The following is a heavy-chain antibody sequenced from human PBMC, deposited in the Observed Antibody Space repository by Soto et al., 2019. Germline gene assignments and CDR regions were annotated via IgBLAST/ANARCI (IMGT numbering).Heavy chain of an antibody. V-gene: IGHV3-9*01. CDR3: AKDRKRFGEVLKGYYYYMDV. J-gene: IGHJ6*03. CDR1: GFTFDDYA. Sequence: EVQLVESGGGLVQPGRSLRLSCAASGFTFDDYAMHWVRQAPGKGLEWVSGISWNSGSIGYADSVKGRFTISRDNAKNSLYLQMNSLRAEDTALYYCAKDRKRFGEVLKGYYYYMDVWGKGTTVTVSS. D-gene: IGHD3-10*01. CDR2: ISWNSGSI.